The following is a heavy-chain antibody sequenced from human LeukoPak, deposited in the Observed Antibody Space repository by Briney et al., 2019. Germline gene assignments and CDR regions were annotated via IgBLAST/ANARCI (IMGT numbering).Heavy chain of an antibody. V-gene: IGHV3-7*01. J-gene: IGHJ6*03. CDR2: INQDGSEK. CDR1: RTTFIHYW. D-gene: IGHD1-26*01. Sequence: GSLRLSCAASRTTFIHYWMSWVRQAPGKGLEWVANINQDGSEKYYVDSVKRRFIISRDNAENSVYLHMNSLRADDTAVYYCARDVRNRVGLNYYHQYMDVWGKGTTVTVSS. CDR3: ARDVRNRVGLNYYHQYMDV.